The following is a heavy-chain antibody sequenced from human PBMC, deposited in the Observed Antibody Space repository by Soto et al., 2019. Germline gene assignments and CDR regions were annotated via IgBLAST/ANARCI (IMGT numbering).Heavy chain of an antibody. CDR2: INSDGTST. Sequence: GGSLRLSCAASGFSFSRYWMHWVRQAPGKGLVWVSRINSDGTSTSYADSVKGRFTISRDNAKNTLYLQMNSLRAEDTAVYYCARDRVDGDFWSGPKAYFDYWGQGTLVTVSS. D-gene: IGHD3-3*01. V-gene: IGHV3-74*01. CDR3: ARDRVDGDFWSGPKAYFDY. CDR1: GFSFSRYW. J-gene: IGHJ4*02.